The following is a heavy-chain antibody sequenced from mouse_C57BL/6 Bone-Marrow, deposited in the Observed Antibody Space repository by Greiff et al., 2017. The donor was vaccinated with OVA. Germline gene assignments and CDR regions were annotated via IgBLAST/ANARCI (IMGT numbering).Heavy chain of an antibody. CDR2: ISDGGSYT. Sequence: EVQGVESGGGLVKPGGSLKLSCAASGFTFSSYAMSWVRQTPEKRLEWVATISDGGSYTYYPDNVKGRFTISRDNAKNNLYLQMSHLKSEDTAMYYCARERVDYWGQCTTLTVSS. CDR3: ARERVDY. CDR1: GFTFSSYA. V-gene: IGHV5-4*01. J-gene: IGHJ2*01.